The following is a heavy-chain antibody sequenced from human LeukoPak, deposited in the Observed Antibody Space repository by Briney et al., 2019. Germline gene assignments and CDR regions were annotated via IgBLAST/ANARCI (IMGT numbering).Heavy chain of an antibody. CDR1: GFTFSTNA. CDR3: AKDVGKWESLHFFDY. D-gene: IGHD1-26*01. V-gene: IGHV3-23*01. Sequence: GGSLRLSCLTSGFTFSTNAMSWVRQAPGKGLEWISGISGSGASTYYADSVTGRFTISRDNSRNTLYLQMNSLRGDDTAAYYCAKDVGKWESLHFFDYWGQGTLVTVSS. CDR2: ISGSGAST. J-gene: IGHJ4*02.